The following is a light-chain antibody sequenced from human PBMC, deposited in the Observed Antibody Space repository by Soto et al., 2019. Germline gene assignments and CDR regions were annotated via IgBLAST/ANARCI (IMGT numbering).Light chain of an antibody. CDR1: SSDVGGYNY. Sequence: QSALTQPASVSGSPGQSITISCTGTSSDVGGYNYVSWYQQHPGKAPKLMIYDVSIRPSGVSNRFSGSKSGNTASLTISGLQAEDEADYYSSSYTSSSPYVFGTGTKVTVL. J-gene: IGLJ1*01. CDR2: DVS. CDR3: SSYTSSSPYV. V-gene: IGLV2-14*01.